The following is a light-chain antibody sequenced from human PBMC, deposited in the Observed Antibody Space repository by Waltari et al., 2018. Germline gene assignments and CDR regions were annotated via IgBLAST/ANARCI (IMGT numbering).Light chain of an antibody. Sequence: EIVLTQSPGTLSLSPGERATLSCRASQSLRSSYLAWYQQKPGLAPRLRIYGASNRAAGIPDRFGGHGSGTDFTLTIARLEPEDSAVYYCHHYGSSPLTFGGGTKVEI. J-gene: IGKJ4*01. CDR2: GAS. CDR1: QSLRSSY. V-gene: IGKV3-20*01. CDR3: HHYGSSPLT.